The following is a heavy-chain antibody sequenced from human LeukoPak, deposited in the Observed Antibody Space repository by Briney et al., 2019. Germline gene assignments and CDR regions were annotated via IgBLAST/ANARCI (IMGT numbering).Heavy chain of an antibody. V-gene: IGHV4-61*01. Sequence: SETLSLTCTVSGASVSSGLYYWSWIRQPPAKGLEWIAYIFNSGSTNYNPSLKSRFTISVDTSKNQFSLRLSSVTAADTAVYYCAAGSYGLDYWGQGTLATVSS. CDR2: IFNSGST. J-gene: IGHJ4*02. D-gene: IGHD5-18*01. CDR1: GASVSSGLYY. CDR3: AAGSYGLDY.